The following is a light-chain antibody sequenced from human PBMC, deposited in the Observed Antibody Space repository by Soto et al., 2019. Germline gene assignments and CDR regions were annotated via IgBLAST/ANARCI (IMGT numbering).Light chain of an antibody. J-gene: IGLJ1*01. CDR2: EVN. CDR1: SSDVGGYNY. V-gene: IGLV2-14*01. CDR3: NSYTSSSTLYV. Sequence: QSVLTQPASVSGSPGQSITISCTGTSSDVGGYNYVSWYQQHPGKAPKLMIYEVNNRPSGVSNRFSGSKSGNTASLTISGLQAEDEADYYCNSYTSSSTLYVFGTGTKLTVL.